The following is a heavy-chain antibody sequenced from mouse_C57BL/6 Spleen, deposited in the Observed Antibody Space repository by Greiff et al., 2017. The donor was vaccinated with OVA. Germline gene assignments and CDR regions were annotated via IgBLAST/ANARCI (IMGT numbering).Heavy chain of an antibody. CDR1: GYAFSSYW. D-gene: IGHD2-3*01. Sequence: VQLQQSGAELVKPGASVKISCKASGYAFSSYWMNCVKQRPGKGLEWIGQIYPGAGDTNSNGKFKGKATLTADKSSSTAYMQLSSLTSEDSAVYFCARAGYYPYYYAMDYWGQGTSVTVSS. CDR2: IYPGAGDT. J-gene: IGHJ4*01. CDR3: ARAGYYPYYYAMDY. V-gene: IGHV1-80*01.